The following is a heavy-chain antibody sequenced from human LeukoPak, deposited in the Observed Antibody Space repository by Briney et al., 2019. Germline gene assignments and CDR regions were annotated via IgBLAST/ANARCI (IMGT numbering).Heavy chain of an antibody. D-gene: IGHD3-22*01. CDR3: ARGLPSSGYYYGRNWFDP. Sequence: ASVKVSCKASGYTFTGYYMHWVRQAPGQGLEWMGWINPSSGGTNYAQKFQGRVTMTRDTSTSTAYMELSRLRSDDTAVYYCARGLPSSGYYYGRNWFDPWGQGTLVTVSS. J-gene: IGHJ5*02. CDR2: INPSSGGT. CDR1: GYTFTGYY. V-gene: IGHV1-2*02.